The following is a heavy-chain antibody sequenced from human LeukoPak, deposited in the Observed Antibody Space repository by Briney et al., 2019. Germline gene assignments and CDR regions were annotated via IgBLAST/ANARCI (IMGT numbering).Heavy chain of an antibody. V-gene: IGHV1-69*10. Sequence: SVKVSCKPSVGPFNRYLFSGVRQPPGKGLEGLGGIIPILGIANYAQKFQGRVTITADKSTSTAYMELSSLRSEDTAVYYCARDVEESGYGIVWFDPWGQGTLVTVSS. CDR2: IIPILGIA. D-gene: IGHD5-12*01. J-gene: IGHJ5*02. CDR1: VGPFNRYL. CDR3: ARDVEESGYGIVWFDP.